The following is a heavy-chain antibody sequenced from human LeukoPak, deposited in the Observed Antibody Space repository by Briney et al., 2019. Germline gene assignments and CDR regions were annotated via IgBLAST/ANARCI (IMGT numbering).Heavy chain of an antibody. V-gene: IGHV4-59*04. CDR3: ASRGYYFLTYDAFDI. J-gene: IGHJ3*02. D-gene: IGHD3-22*01. CDR1: GGSISSYY. CDR2: IYHSGST. Sequence: SETLSLTCTVSGGSISSYYWSWIRQPPGKGLEWIGRIYHSGSTYYNPSLMSRVTISVDTSKNQFALKLSSVTAADTAVYYCASRGYYFLTYDAFDIWGQGTMVTVSS.